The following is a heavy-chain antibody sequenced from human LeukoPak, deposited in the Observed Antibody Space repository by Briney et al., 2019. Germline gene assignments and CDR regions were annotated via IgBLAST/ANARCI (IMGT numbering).Heavy chain of an antibody. D-gene: IGHD6-19*01. CDR1: GYTFTSYA. CDR2: IYPNSGGT. Sequence: ASVKVSCKASGYTFTSYAMNWVRQAPGQGLEWMGWIYPNSGGTSYAQKFQGRVTMTRDTSISTAYMELSRLRSDDTAVYYCARSEQFPYYMDVWGKGTTVTVSS. V-gene: IGHV1-2*02. CDR3: ARSEQFPYYMDV. J-gene: IGHJ6*03.